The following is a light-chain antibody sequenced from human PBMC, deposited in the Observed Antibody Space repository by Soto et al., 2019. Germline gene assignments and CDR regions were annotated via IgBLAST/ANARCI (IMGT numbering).Light chain of an antibody. Sequence: AIPMTQSPSSLSASVGDRVTITCRASQGIRDDLGWYQQKPGKAPKLLIYAASSLQSGVPSRFSGSGSGTDFTLTISSLQPEDFATYYCLQDYNYPNTFGQGTKLEIK. CDR3: LQDYNYPNT. J-gene: IGKJ2*01. CDR1: QGIRDD. CDR2: AAS. V-gene: IGKV1-6*01.